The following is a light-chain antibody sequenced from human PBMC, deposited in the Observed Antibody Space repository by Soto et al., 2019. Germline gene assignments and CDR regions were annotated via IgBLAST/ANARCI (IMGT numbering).Light chain of an antibody. CDR2: AAS. Sequence: DFQMTQSPSSLSASVGDRVTITCRASQGIRNDLGWYQQKPGTAPKRLIYAASSLQSGVPSRFRGSGSGTECPLTLSSLQPEDFADYYCLHHNSYPQTFGPGTKVEI. V-gene: IGKV1-17*01. CDR1: QGIRND. J-gene: IGKJ1*01. CDR3: LHHNSYPQT.